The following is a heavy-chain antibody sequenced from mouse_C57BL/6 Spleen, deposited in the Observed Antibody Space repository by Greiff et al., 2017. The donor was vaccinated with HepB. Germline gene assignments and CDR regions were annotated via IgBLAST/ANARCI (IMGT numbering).Heavy chain of an antibody. CDR2: INDDGSST. CDR3: ARALSRVTFDY. V-gene: IGHV5-16*01. Sequence: EVMLVESEGGLVQPGSSMKLSCTASGFTFSDYYMAWVRQVPEKGLEWVANINDDGSSTNYLDTLKSRFNISRDNAKNILYLQMSSLKSEDTATYYCARALSRVTFDYWGQGTTLTVSS. J-gene: IGHJ2*01. D-gene: IGHD2-2*01. CDR1: GFTFSDYY.